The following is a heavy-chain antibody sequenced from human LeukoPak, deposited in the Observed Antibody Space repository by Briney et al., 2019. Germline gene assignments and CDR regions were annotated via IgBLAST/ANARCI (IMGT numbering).Heavy chain of an antibody. J-gene: IGHJ6*02. CDR3: ARATITMVRDYYYYYGMDV. CDR1: GGTFSSYA. CDR2: IIPIFGTA. V-gene: IGHV1-69*13. Sequence: RASVKVSCKASGGTFSSYAISWVRQAPGQGPEWMGGIIPIFGTANYAQKFQGRVTITADESTSTAYMELSSLRSEDTAVYYCARATITMVRDYYYYYGMDVWGQGTTVTVSS. D-gene: IGHD3-10*01.